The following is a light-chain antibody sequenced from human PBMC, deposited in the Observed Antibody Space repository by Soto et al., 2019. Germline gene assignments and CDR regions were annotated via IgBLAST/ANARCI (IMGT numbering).Light chain of an antibody. V-gene: IGKV3-20*01. Sequence: EIMLAQSPGTLSLSARERATLSCMASQSVGKYLAWYHQKPGQAPRLLIYGASTRATGIPDRFSGSGSGTDFTLTISRLEPEDFAVYYCQQYGGSPRTFGQGTKVDI. CDR3: QQYGGSPRT. CDR2: GAS. CDR1: QSVGKY. J-gene: IGKJ1*01.